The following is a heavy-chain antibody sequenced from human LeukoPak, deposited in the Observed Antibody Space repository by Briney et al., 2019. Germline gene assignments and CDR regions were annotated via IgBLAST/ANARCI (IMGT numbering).Heavy chain of an antibody. CDR3: ARTAWSGYCSSTSCYTAYYFDY. V-gene: IGHV3-11*01. D-gene: IGHD2-2*01. J-gene: IGHJ4*02. CDR1: GFTFSDYY. CDR2: ISSSGSTI. Sequence: GGSLRLSCAASGFTFSDYYMSWIRQAPGKGLEWVSYISSSGSTIYYADSVKGRFTISRDNAKNSLYLQMNSLRAEDTAVYYCARTAWSGYCSSTSCYTAYYFDYWGQGTLVTVSS.